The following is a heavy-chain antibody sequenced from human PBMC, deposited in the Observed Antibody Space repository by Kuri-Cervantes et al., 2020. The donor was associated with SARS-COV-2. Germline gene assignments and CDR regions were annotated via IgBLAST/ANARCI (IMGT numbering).Heavy chain of an antibody. CDR1: GFTFSDYA. J-gene: IGHJ4*02. CDR2: INSAGSST. V-gene: IGHV3-74*01. CDR3: ARDLDSQYSSSDQNNVTQRY. Sequence: GGFLRLSCAASGFTFSDYAMNWVRQAPGEGLVWVSRINSAGSSTSYADSVKGRFTIYRDNAKNTLYLQMNSLRVEDTSVYYCARDLDSQYSSSDQNNVTQRYWGQGTLVTVSS. D-gene: IGHD6-13*01.